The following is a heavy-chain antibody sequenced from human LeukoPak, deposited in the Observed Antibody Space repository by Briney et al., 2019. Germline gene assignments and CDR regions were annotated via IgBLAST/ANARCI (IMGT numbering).Heavy chain of an antibody. D-gene: IGHD2-15*01. CDR2: INPNSGGT. CDR3: ARYCSGGSCWVDWFDP. Sequence: ASVKVSCKASGYTFTGYYMHWVRQAPGQGLEWMGWINPNSGGTNYAQKVQGRVTMTRDTSISTAYMELSRLRSDDTAVYYCARYCSGGSCWVDWFDPWGQGTLVTVSS. CDR1: GYTFTGYY. J-gene: IGHJ5*02. V-gene: IGHV1-2*02.